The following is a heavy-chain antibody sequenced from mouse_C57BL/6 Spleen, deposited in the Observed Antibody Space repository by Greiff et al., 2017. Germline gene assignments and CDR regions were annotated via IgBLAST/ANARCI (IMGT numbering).Heavy chain of an antibody. Sequence: VKLQESGAELVKPGASVKISCKASGYAFSSYWLNWVKQRPGKGLEWIGQIYPGDGDTNYNGKFKGKATLTADKSSSTAYMQLSSLTSEDSAVYFCARSDYYGSSEIYYAMDYWGQGTSVTVSS. CDR2: IYPGDGDT. J-gene: IGHJ4*01. CDR3: ARSDYYGSSEIYYAMDY. V-gene: IGHV1-80*01. D-gene: IGHD1-1*01. CDR1: GYAFSSYW.